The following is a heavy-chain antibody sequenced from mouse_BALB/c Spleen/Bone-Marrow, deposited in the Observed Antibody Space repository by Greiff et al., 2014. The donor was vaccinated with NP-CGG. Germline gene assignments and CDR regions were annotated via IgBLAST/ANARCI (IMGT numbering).Heavy chain of an antibody. D-gene: IGHD1-1*01. V-gene: IGHV1S56*01. CDR2: IYPGNVNT. Sequence: QVQLKESGPELVKPGASVRISCKASNYTFTTYYIYWVKQRPGQGLEWIGWIYPGNVNTKYNEKFKAKATLTADKSSSTAYMQFSSLTSEDSAVYFCARSRYGSYYGYWGQGTPLTVSS. CDR1: NYTFTTYY. CDR3: ARSRYGSYYGY. J-gene: IGHJ2*01.